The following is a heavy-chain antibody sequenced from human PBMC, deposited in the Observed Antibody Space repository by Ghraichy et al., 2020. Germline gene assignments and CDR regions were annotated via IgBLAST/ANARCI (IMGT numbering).Heavy chain of an antibody. D-gene: IGHD3-3*01. Sequence: SETLSLTCTVSGGSISSYYWSWIRQPPGKGLEWIGYIYYSGSTNYNPSLKSRVTISVDTSKNQFSLKLSSVTAADTAVYYCARGTIVGVVIIGPDAFDIWGQGAMVTVSS. CDR2: IYYSGST. V-gene: IGHV4-59*01. CDR1: GGSISSYY. J-gene: IGHJ3*02. CDR3: ARGTIVGVVIIGPDAFDI.